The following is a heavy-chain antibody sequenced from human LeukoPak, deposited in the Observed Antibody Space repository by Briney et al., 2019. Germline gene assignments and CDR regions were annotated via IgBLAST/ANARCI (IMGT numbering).Heavy chain of an antibody. CDR1: GFTFSSHA. V-gene: IGHV3-23*01. Sequence: PGGSLRLSCAASGFTFSSHAMSWVRHAPGKGLEWVSDISGSGGSTYYADAVKGRFTISRVNSKNTLYLQMKSLRAEDTAVYYCAKNRWWDSRGWPIDHWGQGTLVTVSS. CDR2: ISGSGGST. J-gene: IGHJ4*02. D-gene: IGHD6-19*01. CDR3: AKNRWWDSRGWPIDH.